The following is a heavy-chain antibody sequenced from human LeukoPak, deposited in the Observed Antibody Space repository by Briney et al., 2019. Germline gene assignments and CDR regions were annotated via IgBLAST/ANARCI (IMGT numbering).Heavy chain of an antibody. CDR2: INHSGST. D-gene: IGHD3-10*01. CDR3: ARGRHYYGSGSYYNTHWFDP. J-gene: IGHJ5*02. CDR1: GGSFSNYY. Sequence: SETLSLTCAVYGGSFSNYYWSWIRQPPGKGLEWIGEINHSGSTNYNPSLKSRVTISVDTSKNQFSLKLSSVTAADTAVYYCARGRHYYGSGSYYNTHWFDPWGQGTLVTVSS. V-gene: IGHV4-34*01.